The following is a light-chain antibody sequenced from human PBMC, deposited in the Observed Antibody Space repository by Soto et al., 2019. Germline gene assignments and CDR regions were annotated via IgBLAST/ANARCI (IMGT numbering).Light chain of an antibody. CDR3: QSYDSSLSGYV. V-gene: IGLV1-40*01. CDR1: SSNIGAGYD. J-gene: IGLJ1*01. CDR2: GNS. Sequence: QSVLTQPPSVSGAPGQRVTISCTGRSSNIGAGYDVHWYQQLPGTAPKLLIYGNSNRPSGVPDRFSGSKSGTSASLAITGLQVEDEADHYCQSYDSSLSGYVFGTGTKLTVL.